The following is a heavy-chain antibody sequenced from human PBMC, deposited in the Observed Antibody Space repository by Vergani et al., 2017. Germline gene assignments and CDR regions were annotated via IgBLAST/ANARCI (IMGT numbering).Heavy chain of an antibody. CDR3: AKEQGGWIAVAGPFDY. V-gene: IGHV3-9*01. Sequence: EVQLVESGGGLVQPGRSLRLSCAASGFTFDDYAMHWVRQAPGKGLEWVSGISWNSGSIGYADSVKGRFTISRDNAKNSLYLQMNSLRGEDTALYYCAKEQGGWIAVAGPFDYWGQGIVVTVSA. CDR1: GFTFDDYA. J-gene: IGHJ4*02. CDR2: ISWNSGSI. D-gene: IGHD6-19*01.